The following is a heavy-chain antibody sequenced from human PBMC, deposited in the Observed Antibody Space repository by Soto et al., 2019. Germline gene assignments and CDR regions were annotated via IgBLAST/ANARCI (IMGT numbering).Heavy chain of an antibody. D-gene: IGHD4-17*01. CDR2: IYYSGST. Sequence: PSETLSLTCTVSGGSISSSSYYWGWIRQPPGKGLEWIGSIYYSGSTYYNPSLKSRVTISVDTSKNQFSLKLSSVTAADTAVYYCATHYGDYWYFDLWGRGTLVTVS. CDR3: ATHYGDYWYFDL. J-gene: IGHJ2*01. CDR1: GGSISSSSYY. V-gene: IGHV4-39*01.